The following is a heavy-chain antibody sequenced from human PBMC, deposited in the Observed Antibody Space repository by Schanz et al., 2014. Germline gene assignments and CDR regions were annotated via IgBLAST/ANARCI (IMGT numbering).Heavy chain of an antibody. CDR3: AKDVDFWSGYYLDY. J-gene: IGHJ4*02. CDR1: GYTFSSYG. V-gene: IGHV3-30*18. D-gene: IGHD3-3*01. CDR2: ISDDGSNH. Sequence: QVQLVQSGAEVKKPGASVKVSCKASGYTFSSYGMHWVRQAPGKGLEWVAVISDDGSNHYYPDSVKGRFTISRDNSKNTLYLQMNSLRSEDTAVYYCAKDVDFWSGYYLDYWGQGTLVTVSS.